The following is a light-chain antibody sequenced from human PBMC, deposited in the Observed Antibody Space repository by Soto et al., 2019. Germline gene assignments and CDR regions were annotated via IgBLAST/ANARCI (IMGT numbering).Light chain of an antibody. V-gene: IGKV1-33*01. Sequence: DIQMTQSPSSLSASVGDRVTITCQASQDISNYLNWYQQKPGKAPKLLIYDASNLETGFPSRFGGSGSGTDCTFAISMLQPEHISRYYCTPYGNLLALTFGGETKVAIK. CDR1: QDISNY. CDR3: TPYGNLLALT. J-gene: IGKJ4*01. CDR2: DAS.